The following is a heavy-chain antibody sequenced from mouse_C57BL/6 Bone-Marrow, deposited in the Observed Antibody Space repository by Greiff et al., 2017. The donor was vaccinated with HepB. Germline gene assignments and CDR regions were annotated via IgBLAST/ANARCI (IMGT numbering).Heavy chain of an antibody. CDR2: IYPGSGST. J-gene: IGHJ4*01. V-gene: IGHV1-55*01. Sequence: QVQLLQPGAELVKPGASVKMSCKASGYTFTSYWITWVKQRPGQGLEWIGDIYPGSGSTNYNEKFKSKATLTVDTSSSTAYMQLSSLTSEDSAVYYCASTHYYGSSYGAMDYWGQGTSVTVSS. CDR1: GYTFTSYW. D-gene: IGHD1-1*01. CDR3: ASTHYYGSSYGAMDY.